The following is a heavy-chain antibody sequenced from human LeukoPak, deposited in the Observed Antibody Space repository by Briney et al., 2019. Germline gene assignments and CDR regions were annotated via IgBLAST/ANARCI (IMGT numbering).Heavy chain of an antibody. CDR2: ISSSSSYI. Sequence: GGSLRLPCAASGFTFSSYNMNWVRQAPGKGLEWVSSISSSSSYIYYVDSVKGRFTISRDNAKNSLYLQMNNLRAEDTAVYYCARDMTTVTTSYHYWGQGTLVTVSS. CDR3: ARDMTTVTTSYHY. V-gene: IGHV3-21*01. D-gene: IGHD4-17*01. CDR1: GFTFSSYN. J-gene: IGHJ4*02.